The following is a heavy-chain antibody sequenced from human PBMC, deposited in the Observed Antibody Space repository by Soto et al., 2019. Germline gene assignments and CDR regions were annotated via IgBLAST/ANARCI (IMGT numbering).Heavy chain of an antibody. CDR1: GGSISSGGYY. CDR2: IYYSGST. V-gene: IGHV4-31*03. CDR3: AGDRGSPGPHYYYYYGMDV. J-gene: IGHJ6*02. Sequence: SETLSLTCTVSGGSISSGGYYWSWIRQHPGKGLEWIGYIYYSGSTYYNPSLKSRVTISVDTSKNQFSLKLSSVTAADTAVYYCAGDRGSPGPHYYYYYGMDVWGQGTTVTVSS. D-gene: IGHD3-16*01.